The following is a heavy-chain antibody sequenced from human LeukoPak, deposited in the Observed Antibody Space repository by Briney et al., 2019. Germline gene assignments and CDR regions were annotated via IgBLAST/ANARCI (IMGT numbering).Heavy chain of an antibody. V-gene: IGHV3-74*01. CDR2: INSDGSST. D-gene: IGHD3-22*01. J-gene: IGHJ4*02. CDR3: ARVAMIVAKPYDN. CDR1: GFTFSKHW. Sequence: GGSLRLSCAASGFTFSKHWMHWVRQAPGKGLVGVSRINSDGSSTTYAHYVKGRFPISRDSPKNALYLQMNGLRAEDTAVYYCARVAMIVAKPYDNWGQGTLVTVSS.